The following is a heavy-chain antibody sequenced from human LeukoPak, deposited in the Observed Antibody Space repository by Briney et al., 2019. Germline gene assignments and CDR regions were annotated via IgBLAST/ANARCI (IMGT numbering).Heavy chain of an antibody. J-gene: IGHJ4*02. CDR2: ISSSGSTI. CDR3: ARDGSSEGLAFDY. Sequence: GGSLRLSCAASGFTFSSYEMNWVRQAPGKGLEWDSYISSSGSTIYYANSVKGRFTISRDNAKNSLYLQMNSLRAEDTAVYYCARDGSSEGLAFDYWGQGTLITVSS. D-gene: IGHD1-26*01. CDR1: GFTFSSYE. V-gene: IGHV3-48*03.